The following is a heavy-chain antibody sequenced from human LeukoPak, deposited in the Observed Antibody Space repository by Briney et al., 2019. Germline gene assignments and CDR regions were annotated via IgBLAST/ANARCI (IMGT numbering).Heavy chain of an antibody. CDR3: ARAWNHLASGGFDP. D-gene: IGHD1-1*01. CDR2: IYYSGST. Sequence: SETLSLTCTVSGGSISSSSYYWGWIRQPPGKGLEWIGSIYYSGSTYYNPSLKSRVTISVDTSKNQFSLKLSSVTAADTAVYYCARAWNHLASGGFDPWGQGTLVTVSS. V-gene: IGHV4-39*07. CDR1: GGSISSSSYY. J-gene: IGHJ5*02.